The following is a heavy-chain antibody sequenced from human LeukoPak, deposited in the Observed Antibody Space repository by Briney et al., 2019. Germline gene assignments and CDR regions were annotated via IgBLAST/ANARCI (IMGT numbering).Heavy chain of an antibody. CDR3: ARALAGPSPYYYGMDV. J-gene: IGHJ6*02. Sequence: SVKVSCKASGYTFTSYGIDWVRQAPGQGLEWMGGIIPIFGTANYAQKFQGRVTITADESTSTAYMELSSLRSEDTAVYYCARALAGPSPYYYGMDVWGQGTTVTVSS. V-gene: IGHV1-69*13. CDR2: IIPIFGTA. CDR1: GYTFTSYG. D-gene: IGHD7-27*01.